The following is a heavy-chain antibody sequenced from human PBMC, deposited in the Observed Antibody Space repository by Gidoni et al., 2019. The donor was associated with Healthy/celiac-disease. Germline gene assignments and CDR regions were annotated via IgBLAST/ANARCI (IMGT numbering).Heavy chain of an antibody. V-gene: IGHV4-30-2*01. CDR1: GCSISSGGYS. CDR3: ARGATIFGVVIYPNYFDY. D-gene: IGHD3-3*01. CDR2: IYHSGST. Sequence: QLQLQESGSGLVKPFQTLSLTCAFSGCSISSGGYSWSWIRQPPGKGLEWIGYIYHSGSTYYNPYLKSRVTISVDRSKKQFSLKLSYVTAADTAVYYCARGATIFGVVIYPNYFDYWGQGTLVTVSS. J-gene: IGHJ4*02.